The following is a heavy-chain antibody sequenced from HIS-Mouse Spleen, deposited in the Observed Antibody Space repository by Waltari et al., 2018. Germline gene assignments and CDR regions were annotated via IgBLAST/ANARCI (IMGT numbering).Heavy chain of an antibody. CDR2: IYYSGST. Sequence: QLQLQESGPGLVKPSETLSLTCTVSGGPISRISYYWGWIRQPPGKGLEWIGSIYYSGSTYYNPSLKSRVTISVDTSKNQFSLKLSSVTAADTAVYYCAREIPYSSSWYDWYFDLWGRGTLVTVSS. CDR1: GGPISRISYY. J-gene: IGHJ2*01. CDR3: AREIPYSSSWYDWYFDL. D-gene: IGHD6-13*01. V-gene: IGHV4-39*07.